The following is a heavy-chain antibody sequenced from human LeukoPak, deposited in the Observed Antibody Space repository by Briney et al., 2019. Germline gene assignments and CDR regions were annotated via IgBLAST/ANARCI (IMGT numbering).Heavy chain of an antibody. CDR1: GYTFTSYY. Sequence: EASVKVSCKASGYTFTSYYMHWVRQAPGQGLEWMGIINPSGGSTSYAQKFQGRVTMTRDTSTSTVYMELSSLRSEDTAVYYCARVRTIFNSVGWFDPWGQGTLVTVSS. CDR3: ARVRTIFNSVGWFDP. CDR2: INPSGGST. D-gene: IGHD3-9*01. V-gene: IGHV1-46*01. J-gene: IGHJ5*02.